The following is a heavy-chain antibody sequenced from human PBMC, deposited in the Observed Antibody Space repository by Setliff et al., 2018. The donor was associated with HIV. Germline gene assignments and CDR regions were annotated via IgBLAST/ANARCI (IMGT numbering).Heavy chain of an antibody. CDR2: IYTTGST. CDR3: APGEGVASTYYHD. J-gene: IGHJ4*01. D-gene: IGHD3-3*01. V-gene: IGHV4-59*11. CDR1: GGSMRTHY. Sequence: SETLSLTCTVSGGSMRTHYWSWIRQTPGKGLEWMGHIYTTGSTHYNPSLRIRVTISLETSKSHFSLRLKSVTAADTAVYFCAPGEGVASTYYHDWGQGTQVTVSS.